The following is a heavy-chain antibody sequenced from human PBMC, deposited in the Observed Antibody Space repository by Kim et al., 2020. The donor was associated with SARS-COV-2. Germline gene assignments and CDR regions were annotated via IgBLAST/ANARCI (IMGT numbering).Heavy chain of an antibody. CDR3: ARDLGSSWHHDAFDI. D-gene: IGHD6-13*01. V-gene: IGHV7-4-1*02. Sequence: QGLTGRFVFSLDTSVSTAYLQISSLQAEDTAVYYCARDLGSSWHHDAFDIWGQGTMVTVSS. J-gene: IGHJ3*02.